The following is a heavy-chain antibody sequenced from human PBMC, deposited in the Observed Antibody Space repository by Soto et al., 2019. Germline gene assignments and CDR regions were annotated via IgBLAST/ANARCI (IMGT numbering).Heavy chain of an antibody. CDR3: ARGVRNYYALDV. CDR1: GFTFSSHW. J-gene: IGHJ6*02. CDR2: IKTDGSTI. Sequence: EVQLVESGGGLVQPGGSLRLSCAASGFTFSSHWMHWIRQAPGKGLVWVSRIKTDGSTINYGDSVKGRFSISRDNAKNTVYLQMNSLRAEDTAVYYCARGVRNYYALDVWGQGTMVTVSS. V-gene: IGHV3-74*01.